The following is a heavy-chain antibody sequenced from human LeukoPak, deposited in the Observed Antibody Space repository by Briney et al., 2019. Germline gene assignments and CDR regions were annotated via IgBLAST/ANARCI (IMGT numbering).Heavy chain of an antibody. V-gene: IGHV3-66*02. CDR2: IYSGGSQ. D-gene: IGHD3/OR15-3a*01. Sequence: TGGSLRLSCAAYGFTISSKYMSWVRQAPGKGLEWVSDIYSGGSQYYADSVKCRLPISRDNSQITLYLQINGVRAEDTAVYYCARYDFWNGYFFDYWGQGTLVTVSS. J-gene: IGHJ4*02. CDR1: GFTISSKY. CDR3: ARYDFWNGYFFDY.